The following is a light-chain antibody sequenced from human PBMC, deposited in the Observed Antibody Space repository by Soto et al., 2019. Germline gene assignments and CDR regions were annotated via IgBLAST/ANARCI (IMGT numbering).Light chain of an antibody. CDR2: GAS. J-gene: IGKJ1*01. V-gene: IGKV3-15*01. CDR3: QQYNNWPPWT. Sequence: DIVLTQSPTKLSLSPGDRATLSCRASQSLXSNLAWYERKSGQSPRLLLXGASTRATGIPARFSGSGSGTEFTLTISSLQSEDFAVYYCQQYNNWPPWTFGQGTKVDI. CDR1: QSLXSN.